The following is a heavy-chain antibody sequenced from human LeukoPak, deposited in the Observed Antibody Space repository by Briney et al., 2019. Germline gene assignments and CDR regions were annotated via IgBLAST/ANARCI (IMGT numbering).Heavy chain of an antibody. V-gene: IGHV3-9*01. D-gene: IGHD3-22*01. CDR1: GYIFSDYY. CDR3: AKDTQHYYDSSGLFDY. CDR2: ISWNSGSI. J-gene: IGHJ4*02. Sequence: SCKASGYIFSDYYMHWVRQAPGKGLEWVSGISWNSGSIGYADSVKGRLTISRDNAKNSLYLQMNSLRAEDTALYYCAKDTQHYYDSSGLFDYWGQGTLVTVSS.